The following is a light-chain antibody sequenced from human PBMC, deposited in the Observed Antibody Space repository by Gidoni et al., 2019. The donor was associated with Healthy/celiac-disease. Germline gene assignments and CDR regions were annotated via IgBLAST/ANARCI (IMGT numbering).Light chain of an antibody. CDR2: PDS. V-gene: IGLV3-1*01. CDR1: KLGDKD. CDR3: QAWDSSTTV. Sequence: SYELTHPPSVSVSPGQTASITRTRDKLGDKDACWYQQKPGQSPVLVIYPDSKRPSGIPVRFSGSNSGNPSTLTISGIQALDEADYYCQAWDSSTTVFGGGTKLTVL. J-gene: IGLJ2*01.